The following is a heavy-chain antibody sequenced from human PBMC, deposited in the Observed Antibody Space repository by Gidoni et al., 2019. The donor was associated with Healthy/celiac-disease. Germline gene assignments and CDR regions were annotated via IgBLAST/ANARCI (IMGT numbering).Heavy chain of an antibody. CDR2: IIPILGIA. Sequence: QLQLVQSGAEVKKPGSSVKVSCKASGGTFSSYTISWVRQAPGQGLEWMGRIIPILGIANYAQKFQGRVTITADKSTSTAYMELSSLRSEDTAVYYCARGQMATIEPAFDIWGQGTMVTVSS. CDR1: GGTFSSYT. J-gene: IGHJ3*02. D-gene: IGHD5-12*01. CDR3: ARGQMATIEPAFDI. V-gene: IGHV1-69*02.